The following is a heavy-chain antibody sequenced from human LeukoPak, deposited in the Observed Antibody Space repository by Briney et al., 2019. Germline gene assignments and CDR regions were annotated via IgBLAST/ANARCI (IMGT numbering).Heavy chain of an antibody. Sequence: GGSLRLSCAASGFTFSSYGMHWVRQAPGKGLEWVAFIRYDGSNKYYADSVKGRFTISRDNSKNTLYLQMNSLRAEDTAVYYCARDFGLSGVYYMDVWGKGTTVTVSS. CDR1: GFTFSSYG. J-gene: IGHJ6*03. CDR2: IRYDGSNK. D-gene: IGHD3-10*01. CDR3: ARDFGLSGVYYMDV. V-gene: IGHV3-30*02.